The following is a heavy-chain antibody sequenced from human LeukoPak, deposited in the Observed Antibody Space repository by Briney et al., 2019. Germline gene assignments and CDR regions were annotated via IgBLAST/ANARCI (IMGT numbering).Heavy chain of an antibody. CDR1: GFTFGSYA. CDR2: ISYDGGNK. J-gene: IGHJ4*02. CDR3: ARGGGSSSWYYYFDY. Sequence: GGSLRLSSAASGFTFGSYAIHWVRQAPGKGLEWVAVISYDGGNKYYADSVKGRFTISRGNSKNTLYMQMNSLRTEDTAVYYCARGGGSSSWYYYFDYWGQGTLVTVSS. V-gene: IGHV3-30-3*01. D-gene: IGHD6-13*01.